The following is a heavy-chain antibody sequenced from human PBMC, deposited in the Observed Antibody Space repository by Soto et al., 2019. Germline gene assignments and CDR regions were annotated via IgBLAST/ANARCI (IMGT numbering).Heavy chain of an antibody. CDR1: GFTFSSYG. CDR2: ISYDGTKK. J-gene: IGHJ6*02. Sequence: QVRLMESGGGVVQPGKSLRLSCVGSGFTFSSYGMHWVRQAPGKGLEWVAGISYDGTKKYYGDSVKGRFSISRDNSRQTVYLQMDSLRAEDTAVYYCAKVGSIAVYHYHYALDVWGQGTTVTVSS. V-gene: IGHV3-30*18. D-gene: IGHD6-6*01. CDR3: AKVGSIAVYHYHYALDV.